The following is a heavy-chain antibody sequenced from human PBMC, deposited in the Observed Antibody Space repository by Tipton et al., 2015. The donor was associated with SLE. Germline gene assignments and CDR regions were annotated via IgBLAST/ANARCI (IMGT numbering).Heavy chain of an antibody. J-gene: IGHJ4*02. Sequence: SLRLSCAASGFTFSAYRMSWVRQAPGKGLEWVSVIYSADSSTYYADSVKGRFIISRDNAKKTVYLEMNSLQAEDTALYYCAKDTGRGFFDYWGQGTLVTVSS. CDR3: AKDTGRGFFDY. V-gene: IGHV3-23*03. CDR2: IYSADSST. D-gene: IGHD3-10*01. CDR1: GFTFSAYR.